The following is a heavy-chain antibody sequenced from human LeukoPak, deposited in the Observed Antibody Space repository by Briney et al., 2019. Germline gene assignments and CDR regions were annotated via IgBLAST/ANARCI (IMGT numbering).Heavy chain of an antibody. D-gene: IGHD1-26*01. CDR1: GFSFDSYA. CDR2: ISDNGRNQ. J-gene: IGHJ4*02. V-gene: IGHV3-30*04. Sequence: GGSLRLSCAASGFSFDSYALHWVRQAPGKGLEWMALISDNGRNQYYADSVKGRFTISRDNSKNTLYLQLNSLRTEDTAVYYCARDDGGNSGTFVDYWGQGTLVTVSS. CDR3: ARDDGGNSGTFVDY.